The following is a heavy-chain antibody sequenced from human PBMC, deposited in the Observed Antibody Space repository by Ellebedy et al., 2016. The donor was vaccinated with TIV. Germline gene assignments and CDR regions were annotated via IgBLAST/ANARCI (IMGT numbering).Heavy chain of an antibody. D-gene: IGHD2-2*01. V-gene: IGHV3-23*01. CDR2: ASGTGGIT. Sequence: GESLKISXAASGFTFLNYAMSWVRQAPGKGLEWVSAASGTGGITYYADSVKGRFTISRDNSKNTLYLQMNSLRAEDTAVYYCAKGYCSSTSCSFLFDYWGQGTLVTVSS. CDR1: GFTFLNYA. J-gene: IGHJ4*02. CDR3: AKGYCSSTSCSFLFDY.